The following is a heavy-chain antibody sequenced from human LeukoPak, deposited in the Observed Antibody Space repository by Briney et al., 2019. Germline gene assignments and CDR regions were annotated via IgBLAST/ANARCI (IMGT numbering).Heavy chain of an antibody. D-gene: IGHD7-27*01. CDR1: GFTFSSYA. Sequence: GGSLRLSCAASGFTFSSYAMSWVRQAPGKGLEWVSANSGSSGSTYYADSVKGRFTISRDNSKNTLYLQMNSLRAEDTAVYCCAKQGGNWVSFFDYWGQGTLVTVSS. CDR2: NSGSSGST. J-gene: IGHJ4*02. V-gene: IGHV3-23*01. CDR3: AKQGGNWVSFFDY.